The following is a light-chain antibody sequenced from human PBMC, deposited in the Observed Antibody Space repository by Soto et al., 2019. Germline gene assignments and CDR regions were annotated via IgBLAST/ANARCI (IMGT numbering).Light chain of an antibody. V-gene: IGKV3-20*01. CDR3: QYDGNSPLT. CDR1: QSVSTF. CDR2: GAF. Sequence: EVVVTHCPATLSMSPEERAALSCRASQSVSTFLAWYQQKPGQAPRLLIYGAFNRATGIPDRFSGGGSGTDFTLTITRLEPEDFAVYYCQYDGNSPLTFGQGTKVDI. J-gene: IGKJ1*01.